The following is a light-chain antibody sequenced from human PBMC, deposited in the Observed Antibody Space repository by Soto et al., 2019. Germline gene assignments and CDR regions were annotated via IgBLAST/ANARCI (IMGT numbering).Light chain of an antibody. V-gene: IGKV1-39*01. J-gene: IGKJ1*01. CDR3: QQSYSTPWT. Sequence: DIQMTKSPSSLSASVGDRVTITCRASQSISSYLNWYQQKPGKAPKLLIYAASSLQSGVPSRFSVSGSGTDFTLTISSLQPEDFATYYCQQSYSTPWTFGQGTKVEIK. CDR2: AAS. CDR1: QSISSY.